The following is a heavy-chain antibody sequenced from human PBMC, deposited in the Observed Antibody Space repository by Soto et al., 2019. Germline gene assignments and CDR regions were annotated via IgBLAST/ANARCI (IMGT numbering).Heavy chain of an antibody. CDR2: INWKSDI. J-gene: IGHJ4*02. CDR3: AISQDRGGRTTFIY. Sequence: GGALRVCCTVSGFTFDDNAMHWVRQAPEKGLEWVSGINWKSDIGYADSVKGRFTISRDNAENSLYLQMNSLRAEDTALYYCAISQDRGGRTTFIYWGQGTQVSVS. V-gene: IGHV3-9*01. D-gene: IGHD3-16*01. CDR1: GFTFDDNA.